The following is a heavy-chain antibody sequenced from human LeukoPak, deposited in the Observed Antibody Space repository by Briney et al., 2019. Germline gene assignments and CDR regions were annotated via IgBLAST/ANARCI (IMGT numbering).Heavy chain of an antibody. Sequence: GGSLRLSCAASGFTFDDYAMHWVRQAPGKGLEWVSGISWNGGSIGYTDSVKGRFTISRDNAKNSLYLQMNSLRAEDTALYYCAKMTGYSSGSLDYWGQGTLVTVSS. J-gene: IGHJ4*02. CDR3: AKMTGYSSGSLDY. V-gene: IGHV3-9*01. CDR1: GFTFDDYA. CDR2: ISWNGGSI. D-gene: IGHD6-19*01.